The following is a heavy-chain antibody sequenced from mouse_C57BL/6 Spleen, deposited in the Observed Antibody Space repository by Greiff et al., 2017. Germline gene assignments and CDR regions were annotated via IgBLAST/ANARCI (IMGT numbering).Heavy chain of an antibody. J-gene: IGHJ1*03. D-gene: IGHD2-5*01. CDR2: INPNYGTT. Sequence: EVKLQESGPELVKPGASVKISCKASGYSFTDYNMNWVKQSNGKSLEWIGVINPNYGTTSYNQKFKGKATLTVDQSSSTAYMQLNSLTSEDSAVXYCARNSNYEGYFDVWGTGTTVTVSS. CDR3: ARNSNYEGYFDV. V-gene: IGHV1-39*01. CDR1: GYSFTDYN.